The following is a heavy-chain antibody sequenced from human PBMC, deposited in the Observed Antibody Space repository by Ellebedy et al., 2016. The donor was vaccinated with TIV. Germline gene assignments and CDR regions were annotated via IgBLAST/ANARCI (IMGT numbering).Heavy chain of an antibody. Sequence: AASVKVSCKASGYTFTSYAINWVRQAPGQGLEWIGWINTNTGTPTYAQGFTGRFVFSLDTSVSTAYLQINSLKADDTAVYYCARDSASIWWLNDDYWGQGTLVTVSS. CDR2: INTNTGTP. D-gene: IGHD5-12*01. CDR3: ARDSASIWWLNDDY. J-gene: IGHJ4*02. V-gene: IGHV7-4-1*02. CDR1: GYTFTSYA.